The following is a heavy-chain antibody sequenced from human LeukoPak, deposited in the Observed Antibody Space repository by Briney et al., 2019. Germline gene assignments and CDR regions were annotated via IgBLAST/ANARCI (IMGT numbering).Heavy chain of an antibody. CDR2: IYTSGST. D-gene: IGHD5-18*01. J-gene: IGHJ6*03. V-gene: IGHV4-61*02. Sequence: SQTLSLTCTVSGGSISSGSYYWSWIRQPAGKGLEWIGRIYTSGSTTYNSSLKSRVTISLDTSKNQFSLKLSSVTAADTAVYYCAREKVKTAMVTSPRKYYYYMDVWGKGTTVTVSS. CDR3: AREKVKTAMVTSPRKYYYYMDV. CDR1: GGSISSGSYY.